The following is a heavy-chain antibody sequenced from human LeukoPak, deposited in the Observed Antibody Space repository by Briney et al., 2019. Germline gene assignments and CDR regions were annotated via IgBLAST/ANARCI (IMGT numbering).Heavy chain of an antibody. CDR2: ISWDGGST. Sequence: PGGSLRLSCAASGFTFDDYTMDWGRHAPGKGLEWVSLISWDGGSTYYADSVKGRFTISRDNSKNSLYLQMNSLRTEDTALYYCAREYYYDTLDYWGQGTLVTVSS. V-gene: IGHV3-43*01. J-gene: IGHJ4*02. CDR1: GFTFDDYT. D-gene: IGHD3-22*01. CDR3: AREYYYDTLDY.